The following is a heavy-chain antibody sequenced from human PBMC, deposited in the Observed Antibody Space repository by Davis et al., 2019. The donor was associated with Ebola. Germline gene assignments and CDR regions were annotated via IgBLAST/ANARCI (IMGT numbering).Heavy chain of an antibody. CDR2: IYHSESS. V-gene: IGHV4-59*01. CDR1: GCSISSSY. J-gene: IGHJ6*02. Sequence: SETLSLTCTVSGCSISSSYWSWIRQPPGKGLEWIGFIYHSESSNYNPSLKIRVTISVDTSKNHFSLKLSSVTAADTAVYYCARDSRWLVPGTYYYYGMDVWGQGTTVTVSS. D-gene: IGHD6-19*01. CDR3: ARDSRWLVPGTYYYYGMDV.